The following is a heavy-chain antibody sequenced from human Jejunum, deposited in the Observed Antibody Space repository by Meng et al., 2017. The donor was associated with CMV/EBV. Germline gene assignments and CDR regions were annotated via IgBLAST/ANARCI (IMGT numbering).Heavy chain of an antibody. CDR2: ISAYNGNT. J-gene: IGHJ5*01. V-gene: IGHV1-18*01. D-gene: IGHD3-3*01. CDR3: ARDPHDLWSPYFFDF. CDR1: GYTFGTFG. Sequence: SGYTFGTFGMSWVRQAPGQRPEWMGWISAYNGNTKFAQKFQGRVALTTDTSTTTAYMELTSLRSDDTAIYFCARDPHDLWSPYFFDFWGQGTLVTVSS.